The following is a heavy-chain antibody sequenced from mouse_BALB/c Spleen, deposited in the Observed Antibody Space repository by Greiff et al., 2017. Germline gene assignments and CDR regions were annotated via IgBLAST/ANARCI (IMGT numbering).Heavy chain of an antibody. Sequence: EVKLVESGGGLVKPGGSLKLSCAASGFTFSSYAMSWVRQTPEKRLEWVASISSGGSTYYPDSVKGRFTISRDNARNILYLQMSSLRSEDTAMYYCARGGGGTEFAYWGQGTLVTVSA. V-gene: IGHV5-6-5*01. CDR2: ISSGGST. J-gene: IGHJ3*01. D-gene: IGHD2-14*01. CDR1: GFTFSSYA. CDR3: ARGGGGTEFAY.